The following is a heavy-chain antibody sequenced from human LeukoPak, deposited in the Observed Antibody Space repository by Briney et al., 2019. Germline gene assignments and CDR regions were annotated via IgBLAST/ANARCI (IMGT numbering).Heavy chain of an antibody. V-gene: IGHV3-30*02. CDR1: GFTFSSYG. CDR2: IRSDGSNK. Sequence: GGSLRLSCAASGFTFSSYGMHWVRQAPGKGLEWVAFIRSDGSNKYYADSVKGRFTISRDNSKNTLYLNSLRAEDTAVYYCARDGGPYGSGSYYRFWGQGTLVTVSS. J-gene: IGHJ4*02. CDR3: ARDGGPYGSGSYYRF. D-gene: IGHD3-10*01.